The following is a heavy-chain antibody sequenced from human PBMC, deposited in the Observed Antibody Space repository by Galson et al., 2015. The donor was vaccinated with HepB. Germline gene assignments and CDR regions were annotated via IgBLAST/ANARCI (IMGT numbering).Heavy chain of an antibody. J-gene: IGHJ4*02. Sequence: SVKVSCKASGYTFTSYYMHWVRQAPGQGLEWMGIINPSGGSTSYAQKFQGRVTMTRDTSTSTVYMELSSLRSEDTAVYYCARGEITFGGVIATNDYWGQGTLVTVSS. V-gene: IGHV1-46*01. D-gene: IGHD3-16*02. CDR1: GYTFTSYY. CDR3: ARGEITFGGVIATNDY. CDR2: INPSGGST.